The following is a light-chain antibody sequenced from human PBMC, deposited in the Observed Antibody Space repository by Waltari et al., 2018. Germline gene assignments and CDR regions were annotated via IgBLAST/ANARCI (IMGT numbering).Light chain of an antibody. V-gene: IGKV1-5*01. CDR2: YAS. CDR3: QHFKTYPIT. J-gene: IGKJ5*01. CDR1: QSISSW. Sequence: DIQMTQSPSTLSASVGDRVTITCRASQSISSWLAWYQQKPGKAPKLLIYYASSLQSGVPSRFSGSGSGTDFTLTISSLQPEDFATYHCQHFKTYPITFGQGTRLEIK.